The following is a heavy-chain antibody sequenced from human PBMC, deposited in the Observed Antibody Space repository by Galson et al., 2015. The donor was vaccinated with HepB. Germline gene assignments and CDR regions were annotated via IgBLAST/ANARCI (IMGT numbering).Heavy chain of an antibody. D-gene: IGHD1-26*01. Sequence: SVKVSCKASGGSFNTYAISWLRQAPGQGLEWMGGIIPMFDTAIYAQKFQGRVTITADKSTNTAYMDLSSLRSEDTAVYYCARDKSGSYFTFDYWGPGNLVTVSS. V-gene: IGHV1-69*06. CDR2: IIPMFDTA. J-gene: IGHJ4*02. CDR1: GGSFNTYA. CDR3: ARDKSGSYFTFDY.